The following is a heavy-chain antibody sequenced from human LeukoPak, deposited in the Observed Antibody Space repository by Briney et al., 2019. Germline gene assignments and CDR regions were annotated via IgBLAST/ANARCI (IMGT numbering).Heavy chain of an antibody. V-gene: IGHV1-2*02. Sequence: ASVKVSCKASGYTFTGYYMHWVRQAPGQGLEWMGWINPNSGGTNYAQKFQGRVTMTRDTSISTAYMELSRLRSDDTAVYYCARSTVIAAPSDVWGKGTTVTVSS. D-gene: IGHD3-22*01. CDR1: GYTFTGYY. CDR2: INPNSGGT. CDR3: ARSTVIAAPSDV. J-gene: IGHJ6*04.